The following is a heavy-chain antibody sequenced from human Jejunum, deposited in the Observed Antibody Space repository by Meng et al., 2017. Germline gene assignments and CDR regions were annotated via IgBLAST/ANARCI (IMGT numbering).Heavy chain of an antibody. CDR3: ARSGGFSSEYS. J-gene: IGHJ5*02. V-gene: IGHV3-30*01. CDR1: GFNFHGYA. D-gene: IGHD2/OR15-2a*01. CDR2: VSFDGTET. Sequence: GESLKISCAASGFNFHGYAMHWVRQAPGKGLEWVAGVSFDGTETFYADSVKGRFTISRDNSKNTLFLQMNGLRPDDTAMYYCARSGGFSSEYSWGQGTLVTVSS.